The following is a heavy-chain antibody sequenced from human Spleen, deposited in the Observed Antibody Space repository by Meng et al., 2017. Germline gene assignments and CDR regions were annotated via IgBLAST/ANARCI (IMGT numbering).Heavy chain of an antibody. D-gene: IGHD1-14*01. CDR1: GFMFRGYA. J-gene: IGHJ4*02. CDR3: AKDRRGRMEPRDY. Sequence: GESLKISCAASGFMFRGYAMTWVRQAPGRGLEWVSSISGGSGDTTYYPNSLKGRFNISRDNSKNTLYLQMNSLRVEDTAVYYCAKDRRGRMEPRDYWGQGTLVTVSS. CDR2: ISGGSGDTT. V-gene: IGHV3-23*01.